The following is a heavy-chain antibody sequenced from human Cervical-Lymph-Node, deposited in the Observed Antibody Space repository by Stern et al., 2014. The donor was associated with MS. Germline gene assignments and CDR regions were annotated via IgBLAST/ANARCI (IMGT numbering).Heavy chain of an antibody. V-gene: IGHV3-48*01. D-gene: IGHD6-13*01. Sequence: EVQLVESGGDLVQPGGSLRLSCAASGFTFGTYSMNWVRQAPGKGLEWVSYIGTSSSAIYYAGSVKGRFTISRDNAKNSLHLQMNSLRVEDTAVYYCTRVIATSPYYFDCWGQGTLVTVSS. CDR2: IGTSSSAI. J-gene: IGHJ4*02. CDR3: TRVIATSPYYFDC. CDR1: GFTFGTYS.